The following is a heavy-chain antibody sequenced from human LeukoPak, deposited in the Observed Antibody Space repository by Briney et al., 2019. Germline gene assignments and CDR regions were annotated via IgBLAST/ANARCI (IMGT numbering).Heavy chain of an antibody. CDR3: ARDQGMTTVVTEDY. CDR1: GCTFTGYY. J-gene: IGHJ4*02. V-gene: IGHV1-2*02. D-gene: IGHD4-23*01. CDR2: INPNSGGT. Sequence: ASVKVSCKASGCTFTGYYMHWVRQAPGQGLEWMGWINPNSGGTNYAQKFQGRVTMTRDTSISTAYMELSRLRSDDTAVYYCARDQGMTTVVTEDYWGQGTLVTVSS.